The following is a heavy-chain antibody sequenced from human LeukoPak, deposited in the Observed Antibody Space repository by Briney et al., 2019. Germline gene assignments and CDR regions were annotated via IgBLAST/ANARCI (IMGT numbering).Heavy chain of an antibody. CDR3: AKAGSTAWTAVDY. J-gene: IGHJ4*02. CDR2: VSYDGGTE. Sequence: GGSLRLSCVASGFTVTTYAMHWVRQAPGKGLEWVAVVSYDGGTEFYADSVKGRFTISRDSSKNTLFLQMNSLRADDTAVYYCAKAGSTAWTAVDYWGQGTLVTVSS. D-gene: IGHD2-2*01. CDR1: GFTVTTYA. V-gene: IGHV3-30-3*01.